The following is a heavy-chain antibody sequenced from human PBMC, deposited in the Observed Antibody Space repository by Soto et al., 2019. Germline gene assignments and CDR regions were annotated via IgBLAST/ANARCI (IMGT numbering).Heavy chain of an antibody. V-gene: IGHV4-39*01. CDR2: IYYSGST. CDR1: GGSISSSSYY. J-gene: IGHJ6*02. CDR3: AITIAVAGPSYYYYGMDV. Sequence: QLQLQESGPGLVKPSETLSLTCTVSGGSISSSSYYWGWIRQPPGKGLEWIGSIYYSGSTYYNPYLKSRVTISVDTSKNQFSLKLSSVTAADTAVYYCAITIAVAGPSYYYYGMDVWGQGTTVTVSS. D-gene: IGHD6-19*01.